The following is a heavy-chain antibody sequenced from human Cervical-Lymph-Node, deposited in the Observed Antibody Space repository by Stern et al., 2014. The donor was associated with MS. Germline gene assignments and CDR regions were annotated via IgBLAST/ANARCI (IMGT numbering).Heavy chain of an antibody. Sequence: QVQLVESGTRLVKPSETLSITCTGSGGSITSYYWTWIRQPPGKGLEGLGIIYYRGKTNYNTSPKRRLTISVDTTNNQFSLRLSPVSAADTAVYYCARVTAEYAYYLTGSVARWLDYWGQGTLVTVSS. V-gene: IGHV4-59*01. CDR1: GGSITSYY. CDR3: ARVTAEYAYYLTGSVARWLDY. J-gene: IGHJ4*02. CDR2: IYYRGKT. D-gene: IGHD2/OR15-2a*01.